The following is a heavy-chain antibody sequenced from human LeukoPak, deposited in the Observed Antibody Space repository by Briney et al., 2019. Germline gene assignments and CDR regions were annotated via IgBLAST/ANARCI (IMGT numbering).Heavy chain of an antibody. V-gene: IGHV3-33*08. CDR1: GFTFSTYP. Sequence: GGSLRLSCAASGFTFSTYPMSWVRQAPGKGLEWVAVIWYDGSNEYYADSVKGRFTISRDNSRNTLYLQMNSLRAEDTAVYYCVRDFDRYDLWSGYWPDAFDMWGQGTMVSVSS. CDR2: IWYDGSNE. CDR3: VRDFDRYDLWSGYWPDAFDM. J-gene: IGHJ3*02. D-gene: IGHD3-3*01.